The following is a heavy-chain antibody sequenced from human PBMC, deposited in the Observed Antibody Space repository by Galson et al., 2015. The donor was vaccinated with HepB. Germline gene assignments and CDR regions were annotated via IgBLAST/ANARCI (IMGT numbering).Heavy chain of an antibody. V-gene: IGHV3-48*04. J-gene: IGHJ4*02. CDR3: ATDEGGPQY. D-gene: IGHD1-26*01. CDR1: GFTFSRYS. Sequence: SLRLSCAASGFTFSRYSMNWVRQAPGKGLEWVSFISSSSHTIYYADSVKGRFTISRDNANNSLYLQMNSLRAEDTAVYYCATDEGGPQYWGQGTLVTVSS. CDR2: ISSSSHTI.